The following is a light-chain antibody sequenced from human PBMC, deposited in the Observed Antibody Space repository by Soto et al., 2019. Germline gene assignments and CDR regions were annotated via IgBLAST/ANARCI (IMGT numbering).Light chain of an antibody. V-gene: IGLV2-14*01. CDR3: SSYTSSSTLYV. CDR2: EVN. CDR1: SSDIGNYDY. Sequence: QSVLTQPASVSGSPGQSITISCTGTSSDIGNYDYVSWYQQHSGEAPKLIIYEVNNRPSGVSNRFSGSKSGNAASLTISGLQAEDEADYYCSSYTSSSTLYVFGTGTKVTVL. J-gene: IGLJ1*01.